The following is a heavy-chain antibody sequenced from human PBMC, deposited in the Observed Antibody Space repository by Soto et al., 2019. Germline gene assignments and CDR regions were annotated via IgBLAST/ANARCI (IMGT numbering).Heavy chain of an antibody. V-gene: IGHV4-39*01. D-gene: IGHD2-2*03. CDR2: IYYTGTT. CDR3: ARLNGYCISTNCHGYYGMDV. Sequence: PSETLSHTCTVSGDSITSSSYYWAWIRQPPGKGLKYIGNIYYTGTTNYSPSLQSRVTISVDTSKNEFSLRLSSVTAADTAVYYCARLNGYCISTNCHGYYGMDVWGQGTTVTVSS. J-gene: IGHJ6*02. CDR1: GDSITSSSYY.